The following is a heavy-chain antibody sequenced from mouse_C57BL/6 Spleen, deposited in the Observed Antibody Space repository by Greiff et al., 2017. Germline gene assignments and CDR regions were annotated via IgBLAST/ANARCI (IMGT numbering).Heavy chain of an antibody. CDR3: ARRNYDYFDD. CDR1: GYTFTSYG. CDR2: IYPRSGNT. D-gene: IGHD1-1*01. V-gene: IGHV1-81*01. J-gene: IGHJ2*01. Sequence: VQRVESGAELARPGASVKLSCKASGYTFTSYGISWVKQRTGQGLEWIGEIYPRSGNTYYNEKFKGKATLTADKSSSTAYMELRSLTSEDSAVYFCARRNYDYFDDWGQGTTLTVSS.